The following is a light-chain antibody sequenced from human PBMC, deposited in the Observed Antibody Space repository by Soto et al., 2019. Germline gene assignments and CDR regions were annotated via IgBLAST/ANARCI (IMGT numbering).Light chain of an antibody. J-gene: IGKJ3*01. V-gene: IGKV3-20*01. CDR2: GAS. Sequence: EIVLTQSPGTLSLSPGERATLSCRASQSVSSSYLAWYQQKPGQAPRLLIYGASSRATGIPDRFSGSGSGTDFTLTISSLEPEDFAVYYCQQYGGSPFTFGRGTTVDIK. CDR3: QQYGGSPFT. CDR1: QSVSSSY.